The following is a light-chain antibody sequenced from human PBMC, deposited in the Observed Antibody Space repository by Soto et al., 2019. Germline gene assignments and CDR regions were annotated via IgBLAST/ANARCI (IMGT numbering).Light chain of an antibody. J-gene: IGKJ4*01. CDR2: DAS. CDR3: QQRSYWPLT. Sequence: EVVLTQSPATLSLSPGERATLSCRASQSVSSYLAWYQQKPGQAPRLLIYDASNRASGIPARFSGSGSGTDFTLTISSLEPEDFAVYYCQQRSYWPLTFGGGTKVETK. V-gene: IGKV3-11*01. CDR1: QSVSSY.